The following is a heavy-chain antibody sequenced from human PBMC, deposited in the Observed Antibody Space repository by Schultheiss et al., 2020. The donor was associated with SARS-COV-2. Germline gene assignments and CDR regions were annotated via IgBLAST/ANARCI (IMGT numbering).Heavy chain of an antibody. CDR2: IYTSGST. D-gene: IGHD3-10*01. CDR1: GGSISSGGYY. CDR3: ARGGYYYGSGSYYIGFDY. Sequence: SETLSLTCTVSGGSISSGGYYWSWIRQHPGKGLEWIGRIYTSGSTNYNPSLKSRVTISVDTSKNQFSLKLSSVTAADTAVYYCARGGYYYGSGSYYIGFDYWGQGTLVTVSS. J-gene: IGHJ4*02. V-gene: IGHV4-61*08.